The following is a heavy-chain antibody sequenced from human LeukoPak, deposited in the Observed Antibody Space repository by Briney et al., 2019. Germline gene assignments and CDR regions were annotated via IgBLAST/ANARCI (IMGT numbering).Heavy chain of an antibody. Sequence: PGGSLRLSCAASGFTFTSYGMSWVRPAPGKGLEWVSTITGSGGSTYYADSVKGRFTISRDNSKNTLFLQMNSLRAEDTAIYYCAKLKGSSWYGAGDYWGQGTPVTVSS. CDR2: ITGSGGST. D-gene: IGHD6-13*01. J-gene: IGHJ4*02. CDR3: AKLKGSSWYGAGDY. V-gene: IGHV3-23*01. CDR1: GFTFTSYG.